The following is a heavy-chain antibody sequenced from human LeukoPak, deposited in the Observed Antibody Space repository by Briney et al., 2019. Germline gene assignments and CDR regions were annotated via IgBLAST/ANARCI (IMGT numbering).Heavy chain of an antibody. CDR3: ARAVCPTIKFCDSSYFMDV. D-gene: IGHD6-6*01. CDR2: INWNGAST. Sequence: GGSLRLSCAASGFSFDDLGMTWVRQVPGKGLVWVAGINWNGASTGYADSVRGRFTISRDNAKNSLYLQMNSLRAEDTALYYCARAVCPTIKFCDSSYFMDVWGKGTTVNVS. J-gene: IGHJ6*03. CDR1: GFSFDDLG. V-gene: IGHV3-20*04.